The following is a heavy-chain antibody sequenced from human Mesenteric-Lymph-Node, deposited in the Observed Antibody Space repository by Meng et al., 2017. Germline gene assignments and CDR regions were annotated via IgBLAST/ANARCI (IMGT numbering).Heavy chain of an antibody. CDR2: IYYSGST. J-gene: IGHJ5*02. D-gene: IGHD2-2*01. Sequence: GSLRLSCTVSGGSISSSSYYWGWIRQPPGKGLEWIGSIYYSGSTYYNPSLKSRVTISVDTSKNQFSLKLSSVTAADTTVYYCARTKTNSKYCSSTSCYPNWFDPWGQGTLVTVSS. CDR1: GGSISSSSYY. V-gene: IGHV4-39*07. CDR3: ARTKTNSKYCSSTSCYPNWFDP.